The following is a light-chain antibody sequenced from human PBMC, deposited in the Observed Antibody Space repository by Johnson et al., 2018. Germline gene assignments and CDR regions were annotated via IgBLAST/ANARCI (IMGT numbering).Light chain of an antibody. J-gene: IGLJ1*01. CDR2: ENN. Sequence: QSVLTQPPSVSAAPGQKVTISCSGSSSNIGNNYVSWYQQLPGTAPKLLIYENNKRPSGIPDRFSGSKSGTSATLGITGLQIGDEADYYCGKWDSSLSAGNVFGTGTKVTVL. V-gene: IGLV1-51*02. CDR1: SSNIGNNY. CDR3: GKWDSSLSAGNV.